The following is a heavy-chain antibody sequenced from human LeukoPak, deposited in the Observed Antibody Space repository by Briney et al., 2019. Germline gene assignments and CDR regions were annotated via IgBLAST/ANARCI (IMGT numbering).Heavy chain of an antibody. J-gene: IGHJ4*02. CDR3: AREWSNYSGSGRGGDY. CDR2: INPNSGGT. V-gene: IGHV1-2*02. CDR1: GYTFTGYY. D-gene: IGHD3-10*01. Sequence: ASVKVSCKASGYTFTGYYMHWGRQAPGQGLEWMGWINPNSGGTNYAQKFQGRVTMTRDTSISTAYMALSSLRSDATAVYSCAREWSNYSGSGRGGDYWGQGTLVTVFS.